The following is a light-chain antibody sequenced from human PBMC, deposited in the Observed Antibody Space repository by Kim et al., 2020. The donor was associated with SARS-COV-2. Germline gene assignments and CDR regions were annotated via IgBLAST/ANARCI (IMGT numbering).Light chain of an antibody. CDR1: KLGDKY. V-gene: IGLV3-1*01. CDR2: QDS. Sequence: SYELTQPPSVSVSPGQTASITCSGDKLGDKYACWYQQKPGQCPVLVIYQDSKRPSGIPERFSGSNSGNAATLTISGTQAMDEADYYCQAWDSSTAVVFGGGTQLTV. CDR3: QAWDSSTAVV. J-gene: IGLJ2*01.